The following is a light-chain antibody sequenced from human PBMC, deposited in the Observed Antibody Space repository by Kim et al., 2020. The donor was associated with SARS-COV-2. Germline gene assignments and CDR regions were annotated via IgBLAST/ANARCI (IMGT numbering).Light chain of an antibody. V-gene: IGKV3D-15*01. CDR1: QSVSSN. Sequence: EIVMTQSTATLSVPPGERATLSCRASQSVSSNLAWYQQKSGQAPRLLIYGASTRATGIPARFSGSGTGTEFTLTISSLQSEDFAVYYCQQYKNWPLTFGGGTKVDIK. CDR2: GAS. CDR3: QQYKNWPLT. J-gene: IGKJ4*01.